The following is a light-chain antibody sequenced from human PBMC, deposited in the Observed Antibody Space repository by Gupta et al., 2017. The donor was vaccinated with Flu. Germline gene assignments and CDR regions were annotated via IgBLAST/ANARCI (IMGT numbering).Light chain of an antibody. V-gene: IGKV3-15*01. CDR2: AAS. CDR1: PPVIRP. J-gene: IGKJ2*01. Sequence: ASLSLSPRPTAPLSCRPPPPVIRPFPCSQPKPGQAPRLLIYAASTRSTGIPARFIGICSCTDFTLPIIRLQSEDFAVYYCQQYNNCPPYTFGQGTKLEIK. CDR3: QQYNNCPPYT.